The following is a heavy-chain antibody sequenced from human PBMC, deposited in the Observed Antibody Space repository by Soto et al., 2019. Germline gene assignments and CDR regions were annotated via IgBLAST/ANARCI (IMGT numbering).Heavy chain of an antibody. CDR2: IDPGDSNT. D-gene: IGHD2-15*01. CDR3: ARQGGYYYYGMDV. CDR1: GYSFNTFW. Sequence: EVQLVQSGAEVKKPGESLTISCKTSGYSFNTFWISWVRQVPGKGLEWMGRIDPGDSNTNDSPSFQGHVTLSVDKSIGTAYLQWSSLKASDTAIYYCARQGGYYYYGMDVWGQGTAVTVSS. J-gene: IGHJ6*02. V-gene: IGHV5-10-1*03.